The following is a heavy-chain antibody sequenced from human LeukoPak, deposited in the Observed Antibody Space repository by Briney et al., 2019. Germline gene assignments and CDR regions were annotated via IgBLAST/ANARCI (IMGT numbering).Heavy chain of an antibody. V-gene: IGHV4-59*01. CDR3: ARSYGSGNYFDY. Sequence: PSETLSLTCSVSGGSISTYYWGWIRQPPGKGLEWIGYIYYSGSAKYNPSLRSRVTISIDTSKNQFSLKLSSVTAADTAVYYCARSYGSGNYFDYWGQGTLVTVSS. CDR1: GGSISTYY. J-gene: IGHJ4*02. CDR2: IYYSGSA. D-gene: IGHD3-10*01.